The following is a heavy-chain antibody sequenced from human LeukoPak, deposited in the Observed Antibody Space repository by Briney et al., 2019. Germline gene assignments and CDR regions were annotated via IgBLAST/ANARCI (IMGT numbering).Heavy chain of an antibody. D-gene: IGHD2-2*01. CDR2: IYTSGST. CDR3: AREGDLVVPATDRYYYYYMDV. J-gene: IGHJ6*03. V-gene: IGHV4-4*07. Sequence: SETLSLTCTVSGYSISSGYYWSWIRQPAGKGLEWIGRIYTSGSTNYNPSLKSRVTMSVDTSKNQFSLKLSSVTAADTAVYYCAREGDLVVPATDRYYYYYMDVWGKGTTVTVS. CDR1: GYSISSGYY.